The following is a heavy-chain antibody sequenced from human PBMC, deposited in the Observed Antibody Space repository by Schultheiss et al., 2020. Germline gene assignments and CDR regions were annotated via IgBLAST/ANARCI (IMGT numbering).Heavy chain of an antibody. CDR3: AKGWGGYYFDS. Sequence: SETLSLTCTVSGGSISSYYWSWIRQPAGKGLEWIGRIYTSGSTNYNPSLKSRVTMSVDTSKSQFTLRLSSVTAEDTAIYYCAKGWGGYYFDSWGQGTLVTVSS. D-gene: IGHD3-16*01. CDR1: GGSISSYY. V-gene: IGHV4-4*07. CDR2: IYTSGST. J-gene: IGHJ4*02.